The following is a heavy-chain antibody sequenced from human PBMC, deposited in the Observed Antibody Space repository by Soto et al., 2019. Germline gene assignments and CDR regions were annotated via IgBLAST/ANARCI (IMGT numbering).Heavy chain of an antibody. CDR1: GYTFTSYG. V-gene: IGHV1-3*01. CDR3: ARAWVVVTAPDY. Sequence: ASVKVSCKASGYTFTSYGMSWVRQAPGKRLEWMGCINAENGNTKYSQKFQGRVTITRDTSASTAYMELSSLRSEDTAVYYCARAWVVVTAPDYWGQGTLVTVSS. J-gene: IGHJ4*02. CDR2: INAENGNT. D-gene: IGHD2-21*02.